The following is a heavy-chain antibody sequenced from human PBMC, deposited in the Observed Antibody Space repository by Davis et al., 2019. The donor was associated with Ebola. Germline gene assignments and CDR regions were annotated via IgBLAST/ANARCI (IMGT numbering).Heavy chain of an antibody. J-gene: IGHJ6*04. V-gene: IGHV1-18*01. CDR2: ISPYNGHT. CDR1: GYTFNNYG. D-gene: IGHD2-8*01. CDR3: ARDRAYCTHGACFTRYHDYGLDV. Sequence: ASVKVSCKASGYTFNNYGISWVRPAPGQGLEWMGWISPYNGHTNYAQNLQGRLTMTTATSTATAYMELRGLTSDDTAVYYCARDRAYCTHGACFTRYHDYGLDVWGKGTTVTVSS.